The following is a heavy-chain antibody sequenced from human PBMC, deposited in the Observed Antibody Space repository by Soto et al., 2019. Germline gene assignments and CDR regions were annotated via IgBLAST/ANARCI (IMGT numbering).Heavy chain of an antibody. Sequence: SETLSLTCTVSGGSISSSSYSWGWIRQPPGKGLEWVGDINYSGSTYYNPSLKSRVTISVDTSKNQFSLKLSSVTAADTAVYYCASPIVATTAGDYYMDVWGKGTTVTVSS. J-gene: IGHJ6*03. CDR1: GGSISSSSYS. CDR2: INYSGST. CDR3: ASPIVATTAGDYYMDV. V-gene: IGHV4-39*07. D-gene: IGHD5-12*01.